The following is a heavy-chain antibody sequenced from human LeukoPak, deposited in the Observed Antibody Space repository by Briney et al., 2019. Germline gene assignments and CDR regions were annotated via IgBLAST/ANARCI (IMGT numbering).Heavy chain of an antibody. Sequence: GGSLRLSCTGSGFNFGDYAMSWVRQAPGKGLEGVGLIRSRLYGGAAEYGASVNGRLTVSRDDSPRIAYLQMNSLKTDDTAVYYCSRGLTESGAKYYSDHGGQGTLVTVSS. V-gene: IGHV3-49*04. CDR1: GFNFGDYA. CDR2: IRSRLYGGAA. CDR3: SRGLTESGAKYYSDH. D-gene: IGHD4/OR15-4a*01. J-gene: IGHJ4*01.